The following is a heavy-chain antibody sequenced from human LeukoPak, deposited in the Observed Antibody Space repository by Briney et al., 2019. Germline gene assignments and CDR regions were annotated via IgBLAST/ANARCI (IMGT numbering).Heavy chain of an antibody. CDR2: IYPDESNI. CDR1: GYSFPTYW. V-gene: IGHV5-51*01. Sequence: LGESLKISCKGSGYSFPTYWIAWVRQMPGKGLEWMGIIYPDESNIRYGPSFQGQVTISADKSISTAYLQWSSLKASDTAMYYCARPPSRGYSSSFEYWGQGTLVTVSS. J-gene: IGHJ4*02. CDR3: ARPPSRGYSSSFEY. D-gene: IGHD2-2*03.